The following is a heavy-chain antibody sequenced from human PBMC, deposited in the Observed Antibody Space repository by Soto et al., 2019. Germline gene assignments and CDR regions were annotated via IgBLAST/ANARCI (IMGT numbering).Heavy chain of an antibody. CDR2: ISSSSTST. Sequence: PGGSLRLSCPGSGFTFSTFTMNWVRQAPGKGLEWVSFISSSSTSTYYADSVKGRFTISRDDAKNSLYLQMNSLRAEDTAIYYCARDRDTAMVPYFDYWGQGT. J-gene: IGHJ4*02. D-gene: IGHD5-18*01. V-gene: IGHV3-48*01. CDR1: GFTFSTFT. CDR3: ARDRDTAMVPYFDY.